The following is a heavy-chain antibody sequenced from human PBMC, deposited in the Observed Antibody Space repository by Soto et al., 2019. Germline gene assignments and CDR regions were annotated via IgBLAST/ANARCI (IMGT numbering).Heavy chain of an antibody. CDR3: ARDTELLWFGELLSRYYVYGVDV. Sequence: QVQLVQSGAEVKKPGASVKVSCKASGYTFTSYGISWVRQAPGQGLEWMGWISAYNGNTNYAQKLQGRVTMTTDTARSTAYMELRSLRADDTAVYYCARDTELLWFGELLSRYYVYGVDVWGQGTTVTVSS. V-gene: IGHV1-18*01. CDR1: GYTFTSYG. J-gene: IGHJ6*02. D-gene: IGHD3-10*01. CDR2: ISAYNGNT.